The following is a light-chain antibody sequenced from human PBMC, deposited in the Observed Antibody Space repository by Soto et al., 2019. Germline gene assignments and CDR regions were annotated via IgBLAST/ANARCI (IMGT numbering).Light chain of an antibody. CDR3: ATWDDSLNARGV. CDR1: RSNIGNNA. J-gene: IGLJ3*02. CDR2: NNN. V-gene: IGLV1-44*01. Sequence: QSVLTQTPSASGTPGQTVTISCSGSRSNIGNNAVSWYQQFPGTAPKLLIYNNNQRPSGVPDRFSSSKSGTSASLAISGLQSEDEAYYYCATWDDSLNARGVFGGGTKLTVL.